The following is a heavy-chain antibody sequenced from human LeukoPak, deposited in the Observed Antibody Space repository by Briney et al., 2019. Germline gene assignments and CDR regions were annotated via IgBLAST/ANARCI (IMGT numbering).Heavy chain of an antibody. CDR2: ISSGGSTI. V-gene: IGHV3-11*04. D-gene: IGHD3-3*01. CDR3: ARDYGTPYYDFWSGYNNWFDP. Sequence: GGSLRLSCAASGFTFSDYYMSWIRQAPGKGLEWVSYISSGGSTIYYADSVKGRFTISRDNAKNSLYLQMYSLRAEDTAVYYCARDYGTPYYDFWSGYNNWFDPWGQGTLVTVSS. CDR1: GFTFSDYY. J-gene: IGHJ5*02.